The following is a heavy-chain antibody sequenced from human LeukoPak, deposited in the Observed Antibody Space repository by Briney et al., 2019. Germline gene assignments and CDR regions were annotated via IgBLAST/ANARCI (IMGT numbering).Heavy chain of an antibody. D-gene: IGHD1-1*01. J-gene: IGHJ6*02. CDR3: ARASTNYCYYGMDV. CDR1: GGSISSYY. V-gene: IGHV4-59*01. Sequence: SETLSLTCTVSGGSISSYYWSWIRQPPGKGLEWIGYIYYSGNTNYNPSLKSRVTISVDTSKNQFSLKLSSVTAADTAVYYCARASTNYCYYGMDVWGQGTTVTVSS. CDR2: IYYSGNT.